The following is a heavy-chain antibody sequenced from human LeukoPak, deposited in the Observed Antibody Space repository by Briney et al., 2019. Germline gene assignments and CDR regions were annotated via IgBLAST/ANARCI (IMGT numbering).Heavy chain of an antibody. J-gene: IGHJ4*02. CDR3: ARVDGYFDY. CDR1: GGSISSSSFY. D-gene: IGHD5-24*01. V-gene: IGHV4-39*01. CDR2: IYSSGTT. Sequence: PSETLSLTCTVSGGSISSSSFYWGWIRQPPGKGLEWIGSIYSSGTTYYSPSLKSRATISVDTSKNQFSLKLNSVTAADTAVYYCARVDGYFDYWGQGTLVTVSS.